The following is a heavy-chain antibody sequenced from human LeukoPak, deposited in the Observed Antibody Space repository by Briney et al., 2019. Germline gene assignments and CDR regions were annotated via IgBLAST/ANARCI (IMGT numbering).Heavy chain of an antibody. CDR3: AKLPDRAAAAYYFDY. V-gene: IGHV3-30*04. CDR1: GFTFNNYA. D-gene: IGHD6-13*01. J-gene: IGHJ4*02. CDR2: ISYDGSNK. Sequence: PGGSLRLSCAASGFTFNNYAMHWVRQAPGKGLEWVAVISYDGSNKYYADSVKGRFTISRDNSKNTLYLQMNSLRAEDTAVYYCAKLPDRAAAAYYFDYWGQGTLVTVSS.